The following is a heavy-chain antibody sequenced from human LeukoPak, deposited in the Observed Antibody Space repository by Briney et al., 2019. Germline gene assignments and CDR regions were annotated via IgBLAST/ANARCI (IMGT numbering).Heavy chain of an antibody. CDR1: SRSISSYH. CDR3: ARGGSSGGSCYPTCAPDY. V-gene: IGHV4-59*01. Sequence: PSEPLSLTCTVSSRSISSYHWIGIRQPPGKGLEWIGYIIYSESTNHNPSLKSRVTISVDASKNQSSLKLSSVTAADTAVYYCARGGSSGGSCYPTCAPDYWGQGTRVTVSS. J-gene: IGHJ4*02. CDR2: IIYSEST. D-gene: IGHD2-15*01.